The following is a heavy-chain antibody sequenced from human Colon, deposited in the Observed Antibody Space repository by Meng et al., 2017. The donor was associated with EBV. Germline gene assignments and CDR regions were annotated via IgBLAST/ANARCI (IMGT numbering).Heavy chain of an antibody. CDR1: GGAISSGGFY. J-gene: IGHJ5*02. CDR2: IYYSGST. CDR3: ARTNYGDYNWFDP. V-gene: IGHV4-31*03. D-gene: IGHD4-17*01. Sequence: QVQLQESGPGLVKPSQTLSLTCTVSGGAISSGGFYWSWIRQHPGKGLEWIGYIYYSGSTYYNPSLRSRVAISIDTSKNQFSLKLTSVTAADTAVYFCARTNYGDYNWFDPWGQGTLVTVSS.